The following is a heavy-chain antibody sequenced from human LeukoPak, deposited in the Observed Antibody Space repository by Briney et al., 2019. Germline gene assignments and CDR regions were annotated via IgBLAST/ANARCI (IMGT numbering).Heavy chain of an antibody. Sequence: PGGSLRLSCAASGFNFSIYGMHWVRQAPGKGLEWVTFVRYDQSATVYADSVQGRFAISRDNSKNTVYLQMNSLRVEDTALYFCVKDQGECPGSRCYLRFLEYWGQGTLAIVSS. J-gene: IGHJ4*02. D-gene: IGHD3-3*01. CDR3: VKDQGECPGSRCYLRFLEY. CDR1: GFNFSIYG. V-gene: IGHV3-30*02. CDR2: VRYDQSAT.